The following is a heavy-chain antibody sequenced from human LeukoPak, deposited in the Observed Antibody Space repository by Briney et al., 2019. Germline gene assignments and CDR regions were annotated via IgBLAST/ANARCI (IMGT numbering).Heavy chain of an antibody. D-gene: IGHD4-17*01. J-gene: IGHJ3*02. CDR2: INAGNGNT. Sequence: ASVKVSCKASGYTFTSYAMHWVRQAPGQRLEWMGWINAGNGNTKYSQKFQGRVTMTRDTSTSTVYMELSSLRSEDTAVYYCASPSTTVTTYDAFDIWGQGTMVTVSS. CDR3: ASPSTTVTTYDAFDI. CDR1: GYTFTSYA. V-gene: IGHV1-3*01.